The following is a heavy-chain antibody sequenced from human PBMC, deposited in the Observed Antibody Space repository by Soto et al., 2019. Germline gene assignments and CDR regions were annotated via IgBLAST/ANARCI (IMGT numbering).Heavy chain of an antibody. J-gene: IGHJ4*02. CDR2: ISAHDGNT. CDR3: ARGRYGDY. Sequence: QVHLVQSGAEVKNPGASVKVSCQASGYAFTTYGITWVRQAPGQGLEWMGWISAHDGNTNYAQKLQGRVTVSRDTSPSTAYMELRSLRSDDTAVYYCARGRYGDYWGQGALVTVSS. CDR1: GYAFTTYG. V-gene: IGHV1-18*01. D-gene: IGHD1-1*01.